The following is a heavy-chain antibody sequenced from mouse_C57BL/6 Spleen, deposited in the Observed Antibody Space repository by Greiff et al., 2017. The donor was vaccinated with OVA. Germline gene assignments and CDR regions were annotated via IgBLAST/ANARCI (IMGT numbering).Heavy chain of an antibody. V-gene: IGHV5-6*02. CDR1: GFTFSSYG. D-gene: IGHD2-4*01. J-gene: IGHJ1*03. CDR3: ARENYDRYFDV. CDR2: ISSGGSYT. Sequence: EVKLVESGGDLVKPGGSLKLSCAASGFTFSSYGMSWVRQTPDKRLEWVATISSGGSYTYYPDSVKGRFTISRDNAKNTLYLQMSSLKSEDTAMYYCARENYDRYFDVWGTGTTVTVSS.